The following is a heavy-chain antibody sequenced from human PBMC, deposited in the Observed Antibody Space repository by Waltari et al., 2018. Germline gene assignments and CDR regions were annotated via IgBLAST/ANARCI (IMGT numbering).Heavy chain of an antibody. CDR2: IWYDGSNK. V-gene: IGHV3-33*01. Sequence: QVQLFESGGGVAQPGRSLRLPCAASGFTFSSSGMHWVRQAPGKGREWVAVIWYDGSNKYYAESVKSRFTISRDNSKNTLYLQMNSLRAEDTAVYYWASGSSWYPFGYFDYWGQGTLVTVSS. J-gene: IGHJ4*02. D-gene: IGHD6-13*01. CDR3: ASGSSWYPFGYFDY. CDR1: GFTFSSSG.